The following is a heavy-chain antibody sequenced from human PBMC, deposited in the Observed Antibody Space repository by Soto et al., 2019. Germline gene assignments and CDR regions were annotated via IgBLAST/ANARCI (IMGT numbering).Heavy chain of an antibody. CDR1: GGSISSGDYY. D-gene: IGHD3-22*01. CDR2: IYYSGST. Sequence: SETLSLTCTVSGGSISSGDYYWSWIRQPPGKGLEWIGYIYYSGSTYYNTSLKNRVTISVDTSKNQFSLKLSSVTAADTAVYYCARFPYDSSGYAGRDAFDIWGQGTMVTVSS. J-gene: IGHJ3*02. CDR3: ARFPYDSSGYAGRDAFDI. V-gene: IGHV4-30-4*01.